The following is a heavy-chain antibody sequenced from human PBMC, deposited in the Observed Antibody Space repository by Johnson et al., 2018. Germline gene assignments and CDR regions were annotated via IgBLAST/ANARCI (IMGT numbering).Heavy chain of an antibody. CDR3: ASGYYGTGAHEFFEQ. CDR1: GGSLNNYY. Sequence: QVQLQESGPGLVKPSETLSLTCTFSGGSLNNYYLTWIRQPPGKGLEWIGYMFYSGSTNDNPSLKSRVTMSLDMPKNQFSLRLSSVTAAETAVYYCASGYYGTGAHEFFEQGGHGTLVTVSS. J-gene: IGHJ1*01. D-gene: IGHD2-8*02. V-gene: IGHV4-59*01. CDR2: MFYSGST.